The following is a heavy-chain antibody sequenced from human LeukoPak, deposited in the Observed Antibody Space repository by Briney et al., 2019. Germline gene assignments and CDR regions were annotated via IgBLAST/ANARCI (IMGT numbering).Heavy chain of an antibody. V-gene: IGHV1-8*01. CDR1: GYTLTELS. CDR3: AASGRNYDYVWGSYRPVDY. Sequence: ASVKVSCKASGYTLTELSMHWVRQAPRKGLEWMGWMNPNSGNTGYAQKFQGRVTMTRNTSISTAYMELSSLRSEDTAVYYCAASGRNYDYVWGSYRPVDYWGQGTLVTVSS. J-gene: IGHJ4*02. D-gene: IGHD3-16*02. CDR2: MNPNSGNT.